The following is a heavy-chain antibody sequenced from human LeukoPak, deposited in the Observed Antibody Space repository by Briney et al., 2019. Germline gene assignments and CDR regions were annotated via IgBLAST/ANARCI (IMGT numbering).Heavy chain of an antibody. CDR3: ARGVYYYDSSGYYSLFDY. D-gene: IGHD3-22*01. J-gene: IGHJ4*02. CDR2: IYYSGST. CDR1: GGSLSSGGYY. V-gene: IGHV4-31*03. Sequence: SETLSLTCTVSGGSLSSGGYYWSWLRQHPGTGLEWIGYIYYSGSTYYNPSLKSRVTISVDTSKNQFYLKLSSVTAADTAVYYCARGVYYYDSSGYYSLFDYWGQGTLVTVSS.